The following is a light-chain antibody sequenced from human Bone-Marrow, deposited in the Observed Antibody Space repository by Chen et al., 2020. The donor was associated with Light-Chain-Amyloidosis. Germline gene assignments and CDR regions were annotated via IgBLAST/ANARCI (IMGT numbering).Light chain of an antibody. J-gene: IGKJ4*01. CDR3: QQYGTSPLT. CDR1: QTISSNY. CDR2: GSS. Sequence: EIVLTQSPGTLSLSPGEGANLSCRASQTISSNYLTWYQQKFGQAPRLLIYGSSSRATGIPDRFTGSGSGTGFTLTINRLEPEDFAMYYCQQYGTSPLTFGGGTKVDIK. V-gene: IGKV3-20*01.